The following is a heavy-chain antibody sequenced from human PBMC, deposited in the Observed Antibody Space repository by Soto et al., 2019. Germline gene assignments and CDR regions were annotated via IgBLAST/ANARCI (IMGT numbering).Heavy chain of an antibody. CDR3: TREGGSYDY. V-gene: IGHV1-46*01. J-gene: IGHJ4*02. D-gene: IGHD1-26*01. CDR2: INPSSGDT. Sequence: VASVKVSCKASGYTFTSYYMHWVRQAPGQGLEWMGIINPSSGDTTYAQKFQGRVTMTRDTSTSTIFMQLSSLRSEDTAVYYCTREGGSYDYWGQGTLVTVSS. CDR1: GYTFTSYY.